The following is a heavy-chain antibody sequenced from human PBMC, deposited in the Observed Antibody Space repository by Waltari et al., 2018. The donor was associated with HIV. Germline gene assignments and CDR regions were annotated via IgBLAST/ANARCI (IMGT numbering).Heavy chain of an antibody. D-gene: IGHD1-26*01. CDR2: IKDDGSEK. J-gene: IGHJ6*02. CDR1: GFTLTNSS. Sequence: EGQLMDSGGGLVQSGASLRLWCSASGFTLTNSSMSWVRQTPGKGLEWVAYIKDDGSEKYYMGSVKGRFTISRDNAKNSMFLQMNSLRAEDTAVYYCARIGTFPHNYAIDFWGQGTTVTVSS. V-gene: IGHV3-7*01. CDR3: ARIGTFPHNYAIDF.